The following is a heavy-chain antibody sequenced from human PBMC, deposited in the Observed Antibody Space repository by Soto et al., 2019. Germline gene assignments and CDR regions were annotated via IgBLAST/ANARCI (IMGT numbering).Heavy chain of an antibody. D-gene: IGHD2-15*01. Sequence: ASVKVSCKASGGTFSSYAISWVRQAPGQGLEWMGGIIPIFGTANYAQRFQGRVTITADESTSTAYMELSSLRSEDTAVYYCGGSRGGKKNCSAPGGRGPLVTVSS. CDR3: GGSRGGKKNCSAP. CDR2: IIPIFGTA. J-gene: IGHJ4*02. V-gene: IGHV1-69*13. CDR1: GGTFSSYA.